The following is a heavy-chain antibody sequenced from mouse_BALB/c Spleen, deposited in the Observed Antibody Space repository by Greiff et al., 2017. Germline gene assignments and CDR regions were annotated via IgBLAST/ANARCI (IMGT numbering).Heavy chain of an antibody. CDR1: GFTFSSYA. CDR3: ARGLLLRYYWYFDV. D-gene: IGHD1-1*01. CDR2: ISSGGST. Sequence: DVMLVESGGGLVKPGGSLKLSCAASGFTFSSYAMSWVRQTPEKRLEWVASISSGGSTYYPDSVKGRFTISRDNARNILYPQMSSLRSEDTAMYYCARGLLLRYYWYFDVWGAGTTVTVSS. J-gene: IGHJ1*01. V-gene: IGHV5-6-5*01.